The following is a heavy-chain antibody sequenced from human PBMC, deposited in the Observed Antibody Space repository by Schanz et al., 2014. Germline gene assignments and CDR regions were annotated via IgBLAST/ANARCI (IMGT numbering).Heavy chain of an antibody. V-gene: IGHV3-23*04. CDR1: GFTFSSNS. J-gene: IGHJ6*03. D-gene: IGHD2-2*01. Sequence: GQLVESGGGLVQPGGSLRLSCAASGFTFSSNSMSWVRQAPGKGLEWVSTIGTSGGTNYAESVKGRFTISRDNSKNTLYLQMKSLRAEDTAVYYCARVKYCTITRCYRTETEGIYYMDVWGKGTTVTVSS. CDR2: IGTSGGT. CDR3: ARVKYCTITRCYRTETEGIYYMDV.